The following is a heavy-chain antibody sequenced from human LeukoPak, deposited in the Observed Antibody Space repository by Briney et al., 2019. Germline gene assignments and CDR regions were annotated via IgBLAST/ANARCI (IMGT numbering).Heavy chain of an antibody. D-gene: IGHD6-19*01. J-gene: IGHJ3*02. V-gene: IGHV1-46*01. Sequence: ASVKVSCKASGYTFTSYYMRWVRQAPGQGLEWMGIINPSGGSTSYAQKFQGRVTMTRDTSTSTVYMELSSLRSEDTAVYYCARAPRNSSGWYGDAFDIWGQGTMVTVSS. CDR2: INPSGGST. CDR3: ARAPRNSSGWYGDAFDI. CDR1: GYTFTSYY.